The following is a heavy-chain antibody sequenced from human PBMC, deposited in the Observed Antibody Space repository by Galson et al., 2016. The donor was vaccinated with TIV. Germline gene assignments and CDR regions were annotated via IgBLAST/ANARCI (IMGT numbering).Heavy chain of an antibody. J-gene: IGHJ3*02. CDR3: ARRTHYDSSGYSDAFDI. CDR2: IYYTGST. V-gene: IGHV4-39*01. D-gene: IGHD3-22*01. Sequence: LSLTCSVSGDSIDSGFDYWGWVRQPPGKGLEWIATIYYTGSTYYNPSLKSRVSISMDTPKNQFSLKLSSVTAADTAVYYCARRTHYDSSGYSDAFDIWGQGTMVPVSS. CDR1: GDSIDSGFDY.